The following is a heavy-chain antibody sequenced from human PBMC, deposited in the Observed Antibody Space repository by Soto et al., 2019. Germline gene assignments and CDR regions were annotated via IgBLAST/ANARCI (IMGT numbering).Heavy chain of an antibody. V-gene: IGHV1-69*01. CDR2: IIPIFHTA. Sequence: QVQLVQSGAEVKKPGSSVKVACKATGGTFSTYAISWVRQAPGQWLEWMGGIIPIFHTANYTTKLQGRVTITADDSTSTAYMELSSLRSDDTAVYYCARGRLRLGESSTEWLKNWFDPWGQGTLITGSS. CDR3: ARGRLRLGESSTEWLKNWFDP. D-gene: IGHD3-16*02. J-gene: IGHJ5*02. CDR1: GGTFSTYA.